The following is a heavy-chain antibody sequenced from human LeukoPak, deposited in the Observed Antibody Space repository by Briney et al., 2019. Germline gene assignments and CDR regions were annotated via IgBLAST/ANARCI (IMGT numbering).Heavy chain of an antibody. D-gene: IGHD6-19*01. CDR1: GFTFSSYG. J-gene: IGHJ5*02. CDR2: ISYDGSNK. V-gene: IGHV3-30*18. Sequence: GGSLRLSCAAFGFTFSSYGMHWVRQAPGKGLEWVAVISYDGSNKYYADSVKGRFTISRDNSKNTLYLQMNSLRAEDTAVYYCAKSCEQWPSGANWFDPWGQGTLVTVSS. CDR3: AKSCEQWPSGANWFDP.